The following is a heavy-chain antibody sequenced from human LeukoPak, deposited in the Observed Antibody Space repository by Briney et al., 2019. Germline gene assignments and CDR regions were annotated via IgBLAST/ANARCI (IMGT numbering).Heavy chain of an antibody. D-gene: IGHD3-22*01. J-gene: IGHJ4*02. V-gene: IGHV3-43D*03. CDR1: GFTFDDYA. CDR2: IGWDGGST. CDR3: AKDSMDYYDSSGYYGEIRY. Sequence: GGSLRLSCAASGFTFDDYAMHWVRQAPGKGLEWVSLIGWDGGSTYYADSVKGRFTISRDNSKNSLYLQMNSLRAEDTALYYCAKDSMDYYDSSGYYGEIRYWGQGTLVTVSS.